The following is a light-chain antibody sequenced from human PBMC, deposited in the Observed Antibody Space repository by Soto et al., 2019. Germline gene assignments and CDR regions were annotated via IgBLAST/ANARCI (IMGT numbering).Light chain of an antibody. V-gene: IGKV3-11*01. CDR2: DAS. CDR1: QSVSSY. J-gene: IGKJ5*01. Sequence: EMVLAQSPAALAVSPGERATRSCRASQSVSSYLAWYQQKPGQAPRLLIYDASNRATGIPARFSGSGSGTDFTLTISSLEPEDFAVYYCQQRSNWPPITFGQGTRLEIK. CDR3: QQRSNWPPIT.